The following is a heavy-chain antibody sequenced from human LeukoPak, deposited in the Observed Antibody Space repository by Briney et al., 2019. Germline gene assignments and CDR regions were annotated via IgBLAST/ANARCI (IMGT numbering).Heavy chain of an antibody. CDR3: ARDDYSSTSCYYGY. J-gene: IGHJ4*02. V-gene: IGHV3-11*01. CDR2: ISSSGSTI. Sequence: GGSLRLSCAASGFTFSDYYMSWIRQAPGKGLEWVSYISSSGSTIYYADSVKGRFTISRDNAKNSLYLQMNSLRAEDTAVYYCARDDYSSTSCYYGYWGQGTLVTVSS. CDR1: GFTFSDYY. D-gene: IGHD2-2*01.